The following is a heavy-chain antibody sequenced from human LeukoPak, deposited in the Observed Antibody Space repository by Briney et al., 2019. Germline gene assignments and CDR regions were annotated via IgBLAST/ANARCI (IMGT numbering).Heavy chain of an antibody. J-gene: IGHJ5*02. D-gene: IGHD2-2*01. CDR1: GFTFSTHD. Sequence: GGSLRLSCAASGFTFSTHDVNWVRQAPGKGLEWVSFINSRSSAIYYADSVKGRFTISRDNAKKSLYLQMNSLTAEDTAVYYCARGPGTSSKKFDPWGQGTLVTVSS. CDR2: INSRSSAI. CDR3: ARGPGTSSKKFDP. V-gene: IGHV3-48*04.